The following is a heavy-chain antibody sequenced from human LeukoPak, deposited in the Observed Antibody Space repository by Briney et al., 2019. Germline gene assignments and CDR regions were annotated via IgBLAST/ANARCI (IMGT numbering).Heavy chain of an antibody. Sequence: SETLSLTCTVSGGSISSYYWSCIWQPAGKGLEWIGRIYTSGSTNYNPSLKSRVTMSVDTSKNQFSLKLSSVTAADTAVYYCARDEAGTISMFDPWGQGTLVTVSS. CDR3: ARDEAGTISMFDP. D-gene: IGHD4/OR15-4a*01. J-gene: IGHJ5*02. CDR1: GGSISSYY. V-gene: IGHV4-4*07. CDR2: IYTSGST.